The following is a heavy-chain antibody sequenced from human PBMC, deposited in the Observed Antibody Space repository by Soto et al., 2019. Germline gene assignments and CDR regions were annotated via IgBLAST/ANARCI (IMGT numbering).Heavy chain of an antibody. V-gene: IGHV3-23*01. J-gene: IGHJ4*02. CDR1: GFSFSTYS. Sequence: PGGSLRLSCAGSGFSFSTYSMNWVRQAPGKGLEWVSRIYGNGGGTFYADSVKGRFTISRDNSKNTLYLQMNSLRAEATAVYYCARPYVGSSGYFAYWGQGTLVTVS. D-gene: IGHD3-22*01. CDR2: IYGNGGGT. CDR3: ARPYVGSSGYFAY.